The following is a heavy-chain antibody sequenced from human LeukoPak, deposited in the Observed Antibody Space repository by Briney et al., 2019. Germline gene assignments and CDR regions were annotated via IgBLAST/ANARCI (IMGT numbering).Heavy chain of an antibody. D-gene: IGHD3-10*01. Sequence: PGGSLRLSCAGSGFTFSSYALSWIRQAPGKGLEWVSGISNSGGSTYYADSVKGRFTMSRDNFKNTVYLQMNSLRAEDTAVYYCAKHRRDDNISGSYRGLHYWGQGTLVTVSS. J-gene: IGHJ4*02. CDR3: AKHRRDDNISGSYRGLHY. CDR2: ISNSGGST. CDR1: GFTFSSYA. V-gene: IGHV3-23*01.